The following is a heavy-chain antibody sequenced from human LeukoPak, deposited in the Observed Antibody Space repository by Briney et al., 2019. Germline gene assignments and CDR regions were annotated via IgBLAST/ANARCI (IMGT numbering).Heavy chain of an antibody. V-gene: IGHV3-21*01. Sequence: GVLRLSCAASGFTFSSYSMNWVRQAPGKGLEWVSSISGSDYIQYADSVKGRFTISRDNAKNSLYLQMNSLRAEDTAVYYCARDQEEEMASDYWGQGTLVTVSS. CDR2: ISGSDYI. CDR3: ARDQEEEMASDY. J-gene: IGHJ4*02. CDR1: GFTFSSYS. D-gene: IGHD5-24*01.